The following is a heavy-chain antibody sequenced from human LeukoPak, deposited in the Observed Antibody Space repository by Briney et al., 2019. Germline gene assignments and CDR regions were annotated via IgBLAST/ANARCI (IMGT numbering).Heavy chain of an antibody. CDR1: GFTFSSYG. CDR2: ISYDGSNK. Sequence: GGSLRLSCAASGFTFSSYGMHWVRQAPGKGLEWVAVISYDGSNKYYADSVKGRFTISRDNSKNTLYLQMNSLRAEDTAVYYCARARGPYYYYYYGMDVWGQGTTVTVSS. V-gene: IGHV3-30*03. CDR3: ARARGPYYYYYYGMDV. J-gene: IGHJ6*02.